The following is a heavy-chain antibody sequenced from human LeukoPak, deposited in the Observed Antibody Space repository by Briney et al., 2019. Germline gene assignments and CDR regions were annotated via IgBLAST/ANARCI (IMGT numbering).Heavy chain of an antibody. CDR1: GGSISSYY. V-gene: IGHV4-59*08. CDR3: ARQRYLNYYYYGMDV. J-gene: IGHJ6*02. Sequence: SETLSLTCTVSGGSISSYYWSWIRQPPGKGLEWIGYIYYSGSTNYNPSLKSRVTISVDTSKNQFSLKLSSVTAADTAVYYCARQRYLNYYYYGMDVWGQGTTVTVPS. D-gene: IGHD1-1*01. CDR2: IYYSGST.